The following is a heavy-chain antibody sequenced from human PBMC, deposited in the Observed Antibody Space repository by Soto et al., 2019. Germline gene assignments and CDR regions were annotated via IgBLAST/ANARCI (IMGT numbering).Heavy chain of an antibody. J-gene: IGHJ6*02. Sequence: SETLSLTCAVYGGSFSGYYWSWIRQPPGKGLEWIGEINHSGSTNYNPSPKSRVTISVDTSKNQFSLKLSSVTAAATAVYYCARGNYYGSGSYYHKYYYYYGMDVWGQGTTVTVSS. CDR2: INHSGST. D-gene: IGHD3-10*01. CDR1: GGSFSGYY. CDR3: ARGNYYGSGSYYHKYYYYYGMDV. V-gene: IGHV4-34*01.